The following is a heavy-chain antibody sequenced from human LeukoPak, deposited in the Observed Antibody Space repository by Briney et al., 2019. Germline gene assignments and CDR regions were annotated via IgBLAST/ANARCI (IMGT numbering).Heavy chain of an antibody. CDR1: GFHFSAYS. CDR2: ISGSSNYM. V-gene: IGHV3-21*01. D-gene: IGHD3-22*01. Sequence: GGSLRLSCAASGFHFSAYSMNWVHQAPGKGLEWVSSISGSSNYMYYADSVKGRFTISRDNAKNSLYLQMNSLRAEDTAVYYCAKAYYDSSGYSYYFDYWGQGTLVTVSS. CDR3: AKAYYDSSGYSYYFDY. J-gene: IGHJ4*02.